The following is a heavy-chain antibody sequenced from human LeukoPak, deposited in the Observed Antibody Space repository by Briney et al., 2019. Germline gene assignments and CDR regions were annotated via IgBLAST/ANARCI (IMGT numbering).Heavy chain of an antibody. CDR3: ARGRERGTRADNWFDP. CDR1: GYTFTSYD. Sequence: ASVTVSCKASGYTFTSYDINWVRQATGQGLEWMGWMNPNSGNTGYAQKFQGRVTMTRNTSISTAYMELSSLRSEDTAVYYCARGRERGTRADNWFDPWGQGTLVTVSS. D-gene: IGHD1-1*01. CDR2: MNPNSGNT. V-gene: IGHV1-8*01. J-gene: IGHJ5*02.